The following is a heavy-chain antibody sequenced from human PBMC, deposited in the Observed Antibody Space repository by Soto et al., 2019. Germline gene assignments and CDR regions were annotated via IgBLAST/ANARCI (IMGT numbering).Heavy chain of an antibody. V-gene: IGHV3-15*07. J-gene: IGHJ4*02. CDR3: TTDAYDSSGYYSDYFDY. CDR2: IKSKTDGGTT. CDR1: GFTFSNAW. Sequence: GGSLRLSCAASGFTFSNAWMNWVRQAPGKGLEWVGRIKSKTDGGTTDYAAPVKGRFTISREDSKNTLYLQMNSLKTEDTAVYYCTTDAYDSSGYYSDYFDYWGQGTLVTVSS. D-gene: IGHD3-22*01.